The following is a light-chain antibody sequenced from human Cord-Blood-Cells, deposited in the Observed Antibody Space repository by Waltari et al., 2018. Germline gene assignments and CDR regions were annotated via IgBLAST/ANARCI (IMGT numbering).Light chain of an antibody. CDR2: DVS. V-gene: IGLV2-14*03. Sequence: QSALTQPASVSGSPGQSITISCTGTRSAVGGYNYFSWYQQHPGKAPNLMIYDVSNRPSGVSNRFSGSKSGNTASLTISGLQAEDEADYYCSSYTSSSTLVFGTGTKVTVL. CDR1: RSAVGGYNY. J-gene: IGLJ1*01. CDR3: SSYTSSSTLV.